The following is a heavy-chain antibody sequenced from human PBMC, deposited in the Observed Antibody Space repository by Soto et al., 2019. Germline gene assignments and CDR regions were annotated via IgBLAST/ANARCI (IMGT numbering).Heavy chain of an antibody. D-gene: IGHD5-18*01. CDR1: GGSISSYY. CDR2: IYYSGST. CDR3: ARDRGYSYGFDYYYYGMDV. V-gene: IGHV4-59*01. Sequence: SETLSLTCTVSGGSISSYYWSWIRQPAGKGLEWIGYIYYSGSTNYNPSLKSRVTISVDTSKNQFSLKLSSVTAADTAVYYCARDRGYSYGFDYYYYGMDVWGQGTTATV. J-gene: IGHJ6*02.